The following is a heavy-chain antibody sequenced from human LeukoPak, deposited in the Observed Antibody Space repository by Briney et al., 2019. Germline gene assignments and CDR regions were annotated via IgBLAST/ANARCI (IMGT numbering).Heavy chain of an antibody. CDR1: GFTFSSEA. J-gene: IGHJ5*02. D-gene: IGHD3-22*01. CDR3: ARANVPDYYDASGYSDWFDP. CDR2: IGCNGVNK. Sequence: GGSLRLPCVASGFTFSSEAMHWVRQAPGKGLEYVSSIGCNGVNKYYANSVKGRFTVSRDNSRSTVYLQMASLKPEDSAIYYCARANVPDYYDASGYSDWFDPWGQRTLVSVST. V-gene: IGHV3-64*01.